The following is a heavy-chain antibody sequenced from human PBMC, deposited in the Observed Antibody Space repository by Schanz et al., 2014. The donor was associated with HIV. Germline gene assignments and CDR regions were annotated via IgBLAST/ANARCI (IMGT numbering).Heavy chain of an antibody. D-gene: IGHD3-3*01. CDR1: GFSFNSYG. CDR3: VRDKSHVTNFGGVFCFYYSMDV. J-gene: IGHJ6*02. CDR2: IWYDGTTK. V-gene: IGHV3-33*01. Sequence: QVHLVESGGGVVQTGRSLRLSCAASGFSFNSYGMHWVRQPPGKGLEWVAVIWYDGTTKYYGDSVKGRFTISRDNSKNTLYLQMNSLRAEDTAVYYCVRDKSHVTNFGGVFCFYYSMDVWGQGTTVTVSS.